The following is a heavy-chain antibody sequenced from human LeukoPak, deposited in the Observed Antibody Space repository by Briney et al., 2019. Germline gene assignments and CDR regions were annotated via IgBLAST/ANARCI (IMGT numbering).Heavy chain of an antibody. D-gene: IGHD3-22*01. CDR1: GYTFTGYY. V-gene: IGHV1-2*06. CDR2: INPNSGGT. Sequence: ASVKVSCKASGYTFTGYYMHWVRQAPGQGLEWMGRINPNSGGTNYAQKFQGRVTMTRDTSINTAYMDLSRLRSDDTAVYYCASSADSSGYYDYWGQGTLVTVSS. J-gene: IGHJ4*02. CDR3: ASSADSSGYYDY.